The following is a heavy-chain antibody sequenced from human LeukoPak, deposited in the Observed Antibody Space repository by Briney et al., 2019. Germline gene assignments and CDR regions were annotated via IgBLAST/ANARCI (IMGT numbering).Heavy chain of an antibody. CDR3: ARRGVVTSVDY. J-gene: IGHJ4*02. CDR2: IYYSGST. D-gene: IGHD4-23*01. CDR1: GGSISSSSYY. V-gene: IGHV4-39*01. Sequence: SETLSLTCTVSGGSISSSSYYWGWIRQPPGKGLEWIGSIYYSGSTYYNPSLKSRVTISVDTSKNQFSLKLSSVTAADAAVYYCARRGVVTSVDYWGQGTLVTVSS.